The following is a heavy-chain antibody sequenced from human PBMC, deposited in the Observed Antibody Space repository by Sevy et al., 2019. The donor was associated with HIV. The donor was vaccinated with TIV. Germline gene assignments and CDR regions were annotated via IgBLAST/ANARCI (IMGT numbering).Heavy chain of an antibody. V-gene: IGHV3-7*01. CDR2: IKQDGSEK. J-gene: IGHJ6*02. CDR1: GFTFSSYW. CDR3: ARELRQSGYQLLVYYYYGMDV. Sequence: GGSLRLSCAASGFTFSSYWMSWVRQAPGKGLEWVANIKQDGSEKYYVDSVKGRFTISRDNAKNSLYLQMNSLRAEDTVVYYWARELRQSGYQLLVYYYYGMDVWGQGTTVTVSS. D-gene: IGHD2-2*01.